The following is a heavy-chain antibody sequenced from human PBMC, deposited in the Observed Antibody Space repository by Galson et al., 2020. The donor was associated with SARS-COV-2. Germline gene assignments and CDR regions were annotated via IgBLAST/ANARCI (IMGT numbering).Heavy chain of an antibody. J-gene: IGHJ4*02. Sequence: SETLSLTCAVYGGSFSGYYWSWIRQPPGKGLEWIGEINSSGSHNYNPSLKSRVTISVDTSKNHFSLKLSSVTAADTAVYYCAREENFFLVLTAARLCYFDYWGRGTLATFSS. CDR2: INSSGSH. CDR3: AREENFFLVLTAARLCYFDY. D-gene: IGHD2-21*02. CDR1: GGSFSGYY. V-gene: IGHV4-34*01.